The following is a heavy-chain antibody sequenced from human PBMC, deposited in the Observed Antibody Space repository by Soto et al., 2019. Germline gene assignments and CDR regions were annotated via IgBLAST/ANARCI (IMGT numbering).Heavy chain of an antibody. CDR1: GFTVSNDY. CDR2: IYSGGDT. CDR3: TSDPGVRSGMDV. D-gene: IGHD3-10*01. J-gene: IGHJ6*04. Sequence: GGSLRLSCAASGFTVSNDYMNWVRQAPGKGLEWVSVIYSGGDTYYADSVKGRFTISRDNSRNTLYLQMNSLRVEDTAVYWDTSDPGVRSGMDVWGKENMGTVTS. V-gene: IGHV3-53*01.